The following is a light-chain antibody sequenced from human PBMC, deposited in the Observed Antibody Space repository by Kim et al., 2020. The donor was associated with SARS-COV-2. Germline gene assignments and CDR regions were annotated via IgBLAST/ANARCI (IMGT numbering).Light chain of an antibody. Sequence: DIQMTRSPSSLSASVGDRVTITCRASQGISNYVAWYQQKPGKVPKLLLYGVSALQSGVPSRFRGSGSETDFTLTISSLRPEDVATYYCQKYNGAPWAFGQGTKVDIK. J-gene: IGKJ1*01. CDR3: QKYNGAPWA. V-gene: IGKV1-27*01. CDR2: GVS. CDR1: QGISNY.